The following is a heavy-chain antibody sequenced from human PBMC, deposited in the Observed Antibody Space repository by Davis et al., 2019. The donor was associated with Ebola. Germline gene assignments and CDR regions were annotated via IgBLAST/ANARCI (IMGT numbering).Heavy chain of an antibody. CDR1: GFTFSSYW. J-gene: IGHJ3*02. Sequence: HTGGSLRLSCAASGFTFSSYWMHWVRQAPGKGLVWVSRINSDGSSTNYADSVKGRFTISRDNAKNTLYLQMNSLRVEDSAIYYCVKDSSNIWFDIWGQGTLVTVSS. CDR3: VKDSSNIWFDI. D-gene: IGHD2/OR15-2a*01. CDR2: INSDGSST. V-gene: IGHV3-74*01.